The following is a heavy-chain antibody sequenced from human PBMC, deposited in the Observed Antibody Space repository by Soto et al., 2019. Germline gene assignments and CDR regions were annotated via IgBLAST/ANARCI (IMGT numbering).Heavy chain of an antibody. CDR3: VRDGSKTLGDWFDP. Sequence: QVQLQESGPGVVKPSETLSLSCSVSGGSISKFYWSWIRKTAGKGLEWKGRVYATGTTDYDPPLRSRVTMSVDISKTNFSLRLPSVTAADTGVYYCVRDGSKTLGDWFDPWGQGKLVTVSS. J-gene: IGHJ5*02. CDR2: VYATGTT. CDR1: GGSISKFY. V-gene: IGHV4-4*07.